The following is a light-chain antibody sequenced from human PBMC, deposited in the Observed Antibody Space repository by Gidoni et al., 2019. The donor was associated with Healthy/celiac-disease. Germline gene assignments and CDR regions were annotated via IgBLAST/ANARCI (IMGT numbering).Light chain of an antibody. CDR1: QSVSSN. Sequence: EIVMTQSPATLSASPGERATLSCRASQSVSSNLAWYQQKPGQAPRFSGSGSGTEFTLTISRLQSEDFAVYYCQQYNHWPPYTFGQGTKLEIK. J-gene: IGKJ2*01. V-gene: IGKV3-15*01. CDR3: QQYNHWPPYT.